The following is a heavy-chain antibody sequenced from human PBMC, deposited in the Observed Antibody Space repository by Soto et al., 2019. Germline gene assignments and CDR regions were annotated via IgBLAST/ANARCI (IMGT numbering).Heavy chain of an antibody. V-gene: IGHV3-74*01. CDR1: GFTFNTYW. J-gene: IGHJ4*02. D-gene: IGHD5-18*01. CDR3: AREGISKYSYGSGYFDY. CDR2: INSDGSST. Sequence: GGSLRLSCAASGFTFNTYWMHWVRQAPGKGLVWVSRINSDGSSTDYADPVKGRFTISRDNAKNTLYLQMNSLRAEDTAVYYCAREGISKYSYGSGYFDYWGQGTLVTVSS.